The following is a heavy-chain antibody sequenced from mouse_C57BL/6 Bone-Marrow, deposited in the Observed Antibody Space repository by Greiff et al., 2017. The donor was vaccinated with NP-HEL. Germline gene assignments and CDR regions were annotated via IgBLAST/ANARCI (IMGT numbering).Heavy chain of an antibody. CDR1: GYTFTSYW. Sequence: QVQLKESGPELVKPGASVKISCKASGYTFTSYWMHWVKQRPGRGLEWIGRIDPNSGGTKYNEKFKSKATLTVDKPSSTAYMQLSSLTSEDSAVYYCARDGYFLYYYAMDYWGQGTSVTVSS. CDR3: ARDGYFLYYYAMDY. J-gene: IGHJ4*01. V-gene: IGHV1-72*01. CDR2: IDPNSGGT. D-gene: IGHD2-3*01.